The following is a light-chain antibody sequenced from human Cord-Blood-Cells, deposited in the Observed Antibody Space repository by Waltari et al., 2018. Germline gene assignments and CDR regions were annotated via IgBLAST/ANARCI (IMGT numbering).Light chain of an antibody. J-gene: IGLJ1*01. Sequence: QSALTQPASVSGSPGQSITISCTGTSSDVGGYNYVSWYQQHPGNAPKLMIYDVSNRPSGVSKRFSGSKSGNTACLTISGLQAEDEADYYCSSYTGSSTLVFGTGTKVTVL. CDR2: DVS. CDR1: SSDVGGYNY. CDR3: SSYTGSSTLV. V-gene: IGLV2-14*01.